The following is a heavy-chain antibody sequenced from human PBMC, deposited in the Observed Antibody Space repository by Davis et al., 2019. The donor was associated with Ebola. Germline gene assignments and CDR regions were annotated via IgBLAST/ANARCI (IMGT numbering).Heavy chain of an antibody. D-gene: IGHD3-16*01. CDR1: GGTFSSYA. Sequence: SVKVSCKASGGTFSSYAISWVRQAPGQGLEWMGGIIPILGIANYAQKFQGRVTITADKSTSTAYMELSSLRSEDTAVYYCARTVGDIYYYGMDVWGQGTTVTVSS. CDR2: IIPILGIA. V-gene: IGHV1-69*10. CDR3: ARTVGDIYYYGMDV. J-gene: IGHJ6*01.